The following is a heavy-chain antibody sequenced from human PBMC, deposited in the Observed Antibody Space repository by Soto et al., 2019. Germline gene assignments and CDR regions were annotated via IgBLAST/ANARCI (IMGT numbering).Heavy chain of an antibody. Sequence: SVKVSCKASGCTFTSSAVQWVRQARGQRLEWIGWIVVGSGNTNYAQKFQERVTITRDMSTSTAYMELSSLRSEDTAVYYCAAGRITMVRGVSALRYYYGMDVWGQGTKVTVSS. CDR2: IVVGSGNT. D-gene: IGHD3-10*01. CDR3: AAGRITMVRGVSALRYYYGMDV. V-gene: IGHV1-58*01. CDR1: GCTFTSSA. J-gene: IGHJ6*02.